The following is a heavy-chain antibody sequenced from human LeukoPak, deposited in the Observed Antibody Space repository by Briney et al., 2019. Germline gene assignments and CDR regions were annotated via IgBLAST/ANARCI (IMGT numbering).Heavy chain of an antibody. CDR3: ARPHGDYVFGAFDI. Sequence: SETLSLTCTVSGGSISSSSYYWGWIRQPPGKGLEWIGSTYYSGSTYYNPSLKSRVTISVDTSKNQFSLKLSSVTAADTAVYYCARPHGDYVFGAFDIWGQGTMVTVSS. D-gene: IGHD4-17*01. V-gene: IGHV4-39*01. CDR2: TYYSGST. CDR1: GGSISSSSYY. J-gene: IGHJ3*02.